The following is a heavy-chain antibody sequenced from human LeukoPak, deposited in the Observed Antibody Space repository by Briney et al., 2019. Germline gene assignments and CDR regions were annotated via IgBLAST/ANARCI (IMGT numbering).Heavy chain of an antibody. J-gene: IGHJ6*02. D-gene: IGHD2-2*01. V-gene: IGHV3-33*01. CDR3: AGDREYQLPKYYYYYYGMDV. Sequence: GGSLRLSCAASGFTFSSYGMHWVRQAPGKGLEWVAVIWYDGSNKYYADSVKGRFTISRDNSKNTLYLQMNSLRAEDTAVYYCAGDREYQLPKYYYYYYGMDVWGQGTTVTVSS. CDR1: GFTFSSYG. CDR2: IWYDGSNK.